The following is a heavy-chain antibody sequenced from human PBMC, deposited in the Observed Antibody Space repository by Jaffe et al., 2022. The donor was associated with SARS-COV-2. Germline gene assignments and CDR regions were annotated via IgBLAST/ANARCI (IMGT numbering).Heavy chain of an antibody. CDR1: GGSISSGGYY. V-gene: IGHV4-31*03. Sequence: QVQLQESGPGLVKPSQTLSLTCTVSGGSISSGGYYWSWIRQHPGKGLEWIGYIYYSGSTYYNPSLKSRVTISVDTSKNQFSLKLSSVTAADTAVYYCARDPYEERTYYYYGMDVWGQGTTVTVSS. CDR3: ARDPYEERTYYYYGMDV. D-gene: IGHD1-1*01. J-gene: IGHJ6*02. CDR2: IYYSGST.